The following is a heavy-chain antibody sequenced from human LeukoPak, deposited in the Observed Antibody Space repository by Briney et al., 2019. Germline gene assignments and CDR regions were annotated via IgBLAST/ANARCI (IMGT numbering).Heavy chain of an antibody. Sequence: GGSLRLSCAASGFTFSNYAMSWVRQAPGKGLEWVSAISSSGGSTYYADSVKGRFTISRDNSKNSLYLQMNSLRAEDTAAYYCAKHITGGAFDIWGQGTMVTVSS. CDR1: GFTFSNYA. J-gene: IGHJ3*02. CDR3: AKHITGGAFDI. CDR2: ISSSGGST. V-gene: IGHV3-23*01. D-gene: IGHD1-14*01.